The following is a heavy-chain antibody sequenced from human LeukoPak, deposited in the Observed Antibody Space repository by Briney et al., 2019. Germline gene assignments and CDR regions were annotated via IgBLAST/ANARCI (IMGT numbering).Heavy chain of an antibody. V-gene: IGHV3-21*01. CDR2: ISSSSSYI. J-gene: IGHJ4*02. D-gene: IGHD2-2*01. CDR3: ASPAVPYCSSTSCYFFDY. CDR1: GFIFSSYS. Sequence: GGSLRLSCAASGFIFSSYSMNWVRQAPGKGLEWVSSISSSSSYIYYADSVKGRFTISRDNAKNSLYLQMNSLRAEDTAVYYCASPAVPYCSSTSCYFFDYWGQGTLVTVSS.